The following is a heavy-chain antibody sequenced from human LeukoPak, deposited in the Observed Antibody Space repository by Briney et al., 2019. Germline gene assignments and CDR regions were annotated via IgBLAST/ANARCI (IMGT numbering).Heavy chain of an antibody. V-gene: IGHV3-74*01. Sequence: GGSLRLSCAASGFTFSSYWMHWVRQAPGKGLVWISRINSDGSGTSYADSVKGRFTISRDNAKNTLYLQMNSLRAEDTAVYYCARDRDYGDPYYFDYWGQGTLVTVSS. CDR2: INSDGSGT. J-gene: IGHJ4*02. CDR3: ARDRDYGDPYYFDY. D-gene: IGHD4-17*01. CDR1: GFTFSSYW.